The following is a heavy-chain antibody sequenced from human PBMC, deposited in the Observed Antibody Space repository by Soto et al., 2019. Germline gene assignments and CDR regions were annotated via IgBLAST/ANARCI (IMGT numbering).Heavy chain of an antibody. CDR2: IYYSGST. Sequence: PSETLSLTCTVSGGSISSSSYCWGWIRQPPGKGLEWIGNIYYSGSTYYNPSLKSRVTISVDTSKNQFSLKLSSVTAADTAVYYCARHVNPWAQGAFDIWGQGTMVTV. CDR1: GGSISSSSYC. V-gene: IGHV4-39*01. J-gene: IGHJ3*02. CDR3: ARHVNPWAQGAFDI. D-gene: IGHD7-27*01.